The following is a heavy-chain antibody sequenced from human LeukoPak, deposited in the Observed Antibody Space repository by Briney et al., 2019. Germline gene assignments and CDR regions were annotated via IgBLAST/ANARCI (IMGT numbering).Heavy chain of an antibody. J-gene: IGHJ4*02. D-gene: IGHD2-2*01. CDR1: GFTSSSYW. Sequence: GGSLRLSCAASGFTSSSYWMHCVRQAPGKGLVWVSHINNDESSTSYADSVRGRFTISRDNAKNTLYLQMNSLRNEDTPVYYCACYGIVPPYWGQGTLVTVSS. V-gene: IGHV3-74*01. CDR3: ACYGIVPPY. CDR2: INNDESST.